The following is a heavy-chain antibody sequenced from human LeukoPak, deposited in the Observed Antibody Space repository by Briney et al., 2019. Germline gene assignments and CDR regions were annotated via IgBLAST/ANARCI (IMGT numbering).Heavy chain of an antibody. D-gene: IGHD3-22*01. Sequence: GGSLRLSCAASGFTFSSYAMSWVRQAPGKGLEWVSVICSGGSTYYADSVKGRFTISRHNSKNTLYLQMNSLRAEDTAVYYCARSLHYYDSSGYPYLDYWGQGTLVTVSS. CDR1: GFTFSSYA. J-gene: IGHJ4*02. CDR2: ICSGGST. CDR3: ARSLHYYDSSGYPYLDY. V-gene: IGHV3-53*04.